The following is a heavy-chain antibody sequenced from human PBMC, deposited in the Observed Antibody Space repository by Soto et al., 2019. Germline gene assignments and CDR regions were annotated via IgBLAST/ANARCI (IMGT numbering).Heavy chain of an antibody. V-gene: IGHV1-2*04. CDR2: INPNSGGT. CDR1: GYTFTGYY. CDR3: ASDLNYGSGSPLDY. Sequence: GASVKVSCKASGYTFTGYYMHWVRQAPGQGLEWMGWINPNSGGTNYAQKFQGWVTMTRDTSISTAYMELSRLRSDDPAVYYFASDLNYGSGSPLDYGGQGTVVTVSS. J-gene: IGHJ4*02. D-gene: IGHD3-10*01.